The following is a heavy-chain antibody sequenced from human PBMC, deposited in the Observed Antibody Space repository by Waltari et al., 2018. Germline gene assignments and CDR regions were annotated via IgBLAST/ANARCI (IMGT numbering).Heavy chain of an antibody. J-gene: IGHJ4*02. CDR3: ARGVGGSNPFDY. Sequence: QLQLQESGPGLVRPSETLSLTCRVSGGSISSSTYSWGWIRQHPGKGTEWIGSIYYSGTPHSHPSPKRRATISADPAQYQSSWILNAAAGSDTVFYYCARGVGGSNPFDYRSQGILVTVSS. CDR2: IYYSGTP. CDR1: GGSISSSTYS. D-gene: IGHD2-15*01. V-gene: IGHV4-39*07.